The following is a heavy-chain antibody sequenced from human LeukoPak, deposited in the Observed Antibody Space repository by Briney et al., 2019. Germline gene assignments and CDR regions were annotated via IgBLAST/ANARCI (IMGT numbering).Heavy chain of an antibody. Sequence: GGSLRLSCAASGFTFSSYWMTWVRQAPGKGLEWVATISGSGLMTYYADSVKGRFAVSGDNSKNTLYLQMSSLTAADTAVYYCAKDRSIGTYYTFDHWGQGTLVTVSS. D-gene: IGHD1-26*01. V-gene: IGHV3-23*01. CDR2: ISGSGLMT. CDR3: AKDRSIGTYYTFDH. J-gene: IGHJ4*02. CDR1: GFTFSSYW.